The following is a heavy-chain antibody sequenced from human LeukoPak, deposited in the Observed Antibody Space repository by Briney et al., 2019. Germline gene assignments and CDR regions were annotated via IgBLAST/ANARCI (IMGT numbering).Heavy chain of an antibody. CDR2: IYTSGST. CDR3: ARDHSRLLDY. J-gene: IGHJ4*02. V-gene: IGHV4-61*02. CDR1: GGSISSGFYY. D-gene: IGHD3-22*01. Sequence: PSETLSLTCTVSGGSISSGFYYWSWIRQPAGKGLEWIGRIYTSGSTNYNPSLKSRISISVDTSKNQFSLKLSSVTAADTAVYYCARDHSRLLDYWGQGTLVTVSS.